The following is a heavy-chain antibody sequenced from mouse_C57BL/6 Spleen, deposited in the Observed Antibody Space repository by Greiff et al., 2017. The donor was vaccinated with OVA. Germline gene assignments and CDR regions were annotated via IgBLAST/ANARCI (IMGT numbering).Heavy chain of an antibody. CDR1: GYTFTDYE. J-gene: IGHJ4*01. V-gene: IGHV1-15*01. CDR3: TRAGRGLYYAMDY. CDR2: IDPETGGT. D-gene: IGHD3-3*01. Sequence: VQLQQSGAELVRPGASVTLSCKASGYTFTDYEMHWVKQTPVHGLEWIGAIDPETGGTAYNQKFKGKAILTADKSSSTAYMELRSLTSEDSAVYYGTRAGRGLYYAMDYWGQGTSVTVSS.